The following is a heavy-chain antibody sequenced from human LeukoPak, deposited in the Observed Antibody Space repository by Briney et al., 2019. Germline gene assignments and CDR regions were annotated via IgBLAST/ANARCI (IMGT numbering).Heavy chain of an antibody. Sequence: GASVMVSCKASGGTFSSYAISWVRQAPGQGLEWMGGIIPIFGTANYAQKFQGRVTITADESTSTAYMELSSLRSEDTAVYYCARPSYDFWSGYYGLFDYWGQGTLVTVSS. CDR2: IIPIFGTA. J-gene: IGHJ4*02. D-gene: IGHD3-3*01. CDR3: ARPSYDFWSGYYGLFDY. CDR1: GGTFSSYA. V-gene: IGHV1-69*13.